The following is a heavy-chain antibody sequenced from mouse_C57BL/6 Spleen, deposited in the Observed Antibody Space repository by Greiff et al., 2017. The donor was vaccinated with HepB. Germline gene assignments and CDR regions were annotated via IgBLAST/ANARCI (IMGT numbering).Heavy chain of an antibody. J-gene: IGHJ1*03. Sequence: QVQLQQSGAELMKPGASVKLSCKATGYTFTGYWIEWVKQRPGHGLEWIGEILPGSGSTNYNEKFKGKATFTADTSSNTAYMQLSSLTTEDSAIYYCARRSIYYDYDEGYFDVWGTGTTVTVSS. V-gene: IGHV1-9*01. CDR3: ARRSIYYDYDEGYFDV. CDR1: GYTFTGYW. D-gene: IGHD2-4*01. CDR2: ILPGSGST.